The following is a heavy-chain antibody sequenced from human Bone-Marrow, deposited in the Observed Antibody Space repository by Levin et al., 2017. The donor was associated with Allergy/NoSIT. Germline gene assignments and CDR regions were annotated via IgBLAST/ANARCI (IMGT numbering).Heavy chain of an antibody. CDR3: ATGASSSAYSWFDP. J-gene: IGHJ5*02. CDR1: GASISSYY. V-gene: IGHV4-59*01. Sequence: SQTLSLTCTVSGASISSYYWSWIRQPPGRPLEWVGSISYSGSTNYNTSPKSRVTISVDTSKNQFSLKLSSVTAADTAMYYCATGASSSAYSWFDPWGQGTLVTVSS. D-gene: IGHD6-6*01. CDR2: ISYSGST.